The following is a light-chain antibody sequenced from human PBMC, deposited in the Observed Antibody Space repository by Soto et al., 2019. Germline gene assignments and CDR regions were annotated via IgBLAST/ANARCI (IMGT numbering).Light chain of an antibody. V-gene: IGKV3-20*01. J-gene: IGKJ1*01. CDR1: ESIGDY. CDR3: QQYVTSPAIT. Sequence: PGERATLSCWASESIGDYLAWYQQKPXQXXXLXXXGATMRTTGTPDRFSGAGSETHFTLAISRLEPGDFAVYYCQQYVTSPAITFGQGTKVDI. CDR2: GAT.